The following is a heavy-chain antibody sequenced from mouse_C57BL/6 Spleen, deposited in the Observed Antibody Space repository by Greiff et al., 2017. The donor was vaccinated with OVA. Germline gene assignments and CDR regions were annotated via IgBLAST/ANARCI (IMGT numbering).Heavy chain of an antibody. D-gene: IGHD1-1*01. CDR1: GFTFSDYG. CDR3: ARGHYGSSYWYFDV. CDR2: ISSGSSTI. V-gene: IGHV5-17*01. Sequence: DVHLVESGGGLVKPGGSLKLSCAASGFTFSDYGMHWVRQAPEKGLEWVAYISSGSSTIYYAATVKGRFTISRDNAKNTLFLQMTSLRSEDTAMYYCARGHYGSSYWYFDVWGTGTTVTVSS. J-gene: IGHJ1*03.